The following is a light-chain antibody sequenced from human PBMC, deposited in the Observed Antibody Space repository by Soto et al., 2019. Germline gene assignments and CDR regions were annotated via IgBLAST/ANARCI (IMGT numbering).Light chain of an antibody. CDR1: YSDVGNYNH. Sequence: QSVLTQPASVSGSPGQSITISCIGSYSDVGNYNHVSWYQHKPGKAPRLIIYEVSKWPSGLSNRFSGSKSGNTASLTISGLQAEDEADYYCCSHVGGGIYVFGTGTKLTVL. J-gene: IGLJ1*01. V-gene: IGLV2-23*02. CDR2: EVS. CDR3: CSHVGGGIYV.